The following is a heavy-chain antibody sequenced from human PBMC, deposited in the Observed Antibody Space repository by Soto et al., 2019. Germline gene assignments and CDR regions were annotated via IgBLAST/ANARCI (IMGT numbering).Heavy chain of an antibody. J-gene: IGHJ5*02. V-gene: IGHV1-3*05. CDR2: INAGHGNT. CDR3: ARDVVLVPAATGWFDP. D-gene: IGHD2-2*01. CDR1: GYTFTSYA. Sequence: QVQLVQSGAEEKKPGASVKLSCKASGYTFTSYAMHWVRQAPGQRLEWMGWINAGHGNTKYSQKFQGRVTITRDTSASTADMELSSLRSEDTAVYYCARDVVLVPAATGWFDPWGQGTLVTVSS.